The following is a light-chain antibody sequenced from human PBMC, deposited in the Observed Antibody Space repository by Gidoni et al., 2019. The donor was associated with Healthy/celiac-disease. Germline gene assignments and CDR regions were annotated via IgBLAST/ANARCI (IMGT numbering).Light chain of an antibody. CDR3: QQSYSTPPV. CDR2: AAS. V-gene: IGKV1-39*01. J-gene: IGKJ2*01. CDR1: QSSSSY. Sequence: DIQLTQSPSSLSASVGDRVTITCRASQSSSSYLNWYQQKPGKAPKLLIYAASSLQSGVPSRGSGSGSGTDFTITISSLQPEDFATYYCQQSYSTPPVFGQGTKLEIK.